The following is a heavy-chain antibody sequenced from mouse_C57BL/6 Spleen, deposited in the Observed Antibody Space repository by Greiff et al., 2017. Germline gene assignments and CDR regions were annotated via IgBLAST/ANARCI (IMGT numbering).Heavy chain of an antibody. CDR3: ARGDYGSSSWFAY. CDR1: GYTFTDYN. V-gene: IGHV1-18*01. CDR2: INPNNGGT. D-gene: IGHD1-1*01. J-gene: IGHJ3*01. Sequence: EVQLVESGPELVKPGASVKIPCKASGYTFTDYNMDWVKQSHGKSLEWIGDINPNNGGTIYNQKFKGKATLTVDKSSSTAYMELRSLTSEDTAVYYCARGDYGSSSWFAYWGQGTLVTVSA.